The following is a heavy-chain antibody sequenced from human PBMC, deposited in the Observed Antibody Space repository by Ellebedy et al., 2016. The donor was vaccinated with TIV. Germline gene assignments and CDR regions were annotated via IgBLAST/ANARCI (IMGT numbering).Heavy chain of an antibody. D-gene: IGHD3-10*01. V-gene: IGHV3-66*01. Sequence: PGGSLRLSCAASGFTVSSNYMSWVRQAPGKGLEWVSVIYSGGSTYYADSVKGRFTISRDNSKNTLYLQMNSLRAEDTAVYYCARDRPSMVRGGDYYYYGMDVWGQGTTVTVSS. CDR2: IYSGGST. J-gene: IGHJ6*02. CDR3: ARDRPSMVRGGDYYYYGMDV. CDR1: GFTVSSNY.